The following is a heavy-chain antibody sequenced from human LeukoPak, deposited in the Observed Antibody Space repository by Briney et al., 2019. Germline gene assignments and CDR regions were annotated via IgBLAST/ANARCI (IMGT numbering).Heavy chain of an antibody. CDR2: INHSGST. J-gene: IGHJ6*03. CDR1: GGSFSGYY. V-gene: IGHV4-34*01. Sequence: PSETLSLTCAVYGGSFSGYYWSWIRQPPGKGLEWIGEINHSGSTNYNPSLKSRVTISVDTSKNQFSLKLSSVTASDTAFYYCASQGHHGKIVGTTLSYFYMDVWGKGTTVTVSS. CDR3: ASQGHHGKIVGTTLSYFYMDV. D-gene: IGHD1-26*01.